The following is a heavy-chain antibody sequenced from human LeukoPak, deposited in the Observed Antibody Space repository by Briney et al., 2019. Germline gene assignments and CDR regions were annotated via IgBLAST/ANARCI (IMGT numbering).Heavy chain of an antibody. V-gene: IGHV3-30*04. CDR1: GFTFSGIA. CDR2: ISYDGRNK. J-gene: IGHJ4*02. D-gene: IGHD3-16*01. Sequence: QPGRSLRLSCAASGFTFSGIAWHWVGKAQGKGREGVAVISYDGRNKYYADSVKGRFTISRDNSKNTLYLQMNSLRAEDTAVYYCATLGVYWGQGTLVTVS. CDR3: ATLGVY.